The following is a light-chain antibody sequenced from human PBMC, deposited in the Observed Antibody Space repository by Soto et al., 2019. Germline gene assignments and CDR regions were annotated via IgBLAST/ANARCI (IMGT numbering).Light chain of an antibody. CDR3: LQYYTTPYT. CDR2: WAS. J-gene: IGKJ2*01. CDR1: QSVLYSSNSKSS. Sequence: DIVMTQSPDSLAVSLGERATINCNSSQSVLYSSNSKSSLAWYQQKPGQPPNLLIYWASSRESGVPDRFSGSGSGTDFTLTISSLQADDVAVYFCLQYYTTPYTFGQGTKVEIK. V-gene: IGKV4-1*01.